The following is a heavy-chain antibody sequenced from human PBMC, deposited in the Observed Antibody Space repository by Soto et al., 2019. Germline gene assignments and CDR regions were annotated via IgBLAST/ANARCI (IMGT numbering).Heavy chain of an antibody. J-gene: IGHJ4*02. CDR2: IYYSGST. CDR1: GGSISSSSYY. Sequence: SETLSLTCTVSGGSISSSSYYWGWIRQPPGKGLEWIGSIYYSGSTYYNPSLKSRVTISVDTSKNQFSLKLSSVTAADTAVYYCATPRRYYYDSSGPLDYWGQGTLVTVSS. CDR3: ATPRRYYYDSSGPLDY. V-gene: IGHV4-39*01. D-gene: IGHD3-22*01.